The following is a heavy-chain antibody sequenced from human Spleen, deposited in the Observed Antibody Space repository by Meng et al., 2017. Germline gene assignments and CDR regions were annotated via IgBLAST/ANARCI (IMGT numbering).Heavy chain of an antibody. V-gene: IGHV5-51*01. CDR3: TRTPRGYYYSSSFFDALDI. Sequence: GESLKISCKGSGYSFTSYWIGWVRQMPGKGLEWMGIIYPGDADTRYSPSFQGQVTISADKSTTTSYMQWSSLKASDTAMYYCTRTPRGYYYSSSFFDALDIWGQGTMVTVS. J-gene: IGHJ3*02. CDR2: IYPGDADT. CDR1: GYSFTSYW. D-gene: IGHD3-22*01.